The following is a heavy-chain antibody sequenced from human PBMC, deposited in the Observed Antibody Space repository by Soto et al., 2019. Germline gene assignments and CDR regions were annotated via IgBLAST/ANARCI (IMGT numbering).Heavy chain of an antibody. J-gene: IGHJ4*02. CDR2: ISVYNGNT. D-gene: IGHD2-21*01. CDR1: GYTFTKYG. CDR3: EKVISQASGRYYFDY. Sequence: QVQLVQSGAEVKKPGTSVRVSCKASGYTFTKYGITWVRQAPGQGLEWMGWISVYNGNTKYGQKFRDRVTMTTDTSTTTAYMELRSLRSDDTAVYYCEKVISQASGRYYFDYWGQGTLVTVSS. V-gene: IGHV1-18*01.